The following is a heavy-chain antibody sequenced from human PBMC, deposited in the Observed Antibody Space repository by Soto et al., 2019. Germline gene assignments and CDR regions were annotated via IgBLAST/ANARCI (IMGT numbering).Heavy chain of an antibody. CDR2: IIPIFGTA. J-gene: IGHJ5*02. CDR1: GGTLSSYA. Sequence: GAPVKVSCKASGGTLSSYAISWVRQAPGQGRGWVGGIIPIFGTANYAQKFQGRVTITADESTSTAYMELSSLRSEDTAVYYCARVGRPGDIVVVPAAINTWFDPWGQGTLVTVSS. CDR3: ARVGRPGDIVVVPAAINTWFDP. D-gene: IGHD2-2*02. V-gene: IGHV1-69*13.